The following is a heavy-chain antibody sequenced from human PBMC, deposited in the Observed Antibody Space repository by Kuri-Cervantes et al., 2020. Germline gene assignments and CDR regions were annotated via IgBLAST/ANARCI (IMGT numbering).Heavy chain of an antibody. CDR2: ISCDGSNE. CDR3: AKDFGYFSSQFRD. Sequence: LSLTCAASGFTFSSCAMHWARQAPGKGLEWVAIISCDGSNESHADSVKGRFTISRDNSKNSLYLQMNSLRTEDTALYYCAKDFGYFSSQFRDWGQGTLVTVSS. J-gene: IGHJ4*02. CDR1: GFTFSSCA. D-gene: IGHD6-6*01. V-gene: IGHV3-30*18.